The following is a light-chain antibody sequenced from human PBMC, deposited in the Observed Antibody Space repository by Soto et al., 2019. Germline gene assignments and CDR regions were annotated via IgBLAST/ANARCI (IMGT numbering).Light chain of an antibody. CDR1: SSDVGSYNL. J-gene: IGLJ3*02. CDR2: EGG. Sequence: QSALTQPASVSGSPGQSITISCTGTSSDVGSYNLVSWYQKNPGKAPNLMIYEGGKRPSGVSLRFSCSKSGNTASLTMSVFQSEDQADYYCCTYAGGTTWVFGGGTQLTVL. CDR3: CTYAGGTTWV. V-gene: IGLV2-23*01.